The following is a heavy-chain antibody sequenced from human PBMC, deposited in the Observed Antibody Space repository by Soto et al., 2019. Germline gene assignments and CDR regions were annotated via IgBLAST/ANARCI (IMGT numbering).Heavy chain of an antibody. CDR2: ISGSGGST. J-gene: IGHJ6*02. CDR1: GFTFSSYA. V-gene: IGHV3-23*01. Sequence: GGSLRLSCAASGFTFSSYAMSWVRQAPGKGLEWVSAISGSGGSTYYADSVKGRFTISRDNSKNTLYLQMNSLRAEDTAVYYCAKSTIGAAAGHYYYYYGMDVWGQGATVTVSS. CDR3: AKSTIGAAAGHYYYYYGMDV. D-gene: IGHD6-13*01.